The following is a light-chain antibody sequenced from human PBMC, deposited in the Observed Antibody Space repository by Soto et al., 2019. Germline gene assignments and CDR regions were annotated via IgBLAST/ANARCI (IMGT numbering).Light chain of an antibody. V-gene: IGLV2-14*01. Sequence: QSVLPQPASVSGSPGQSITISCTGTSSDVGRYNYVSWYQQHPGKAPKLMIYDVTNRPSGVSNRFSGSKSGNTASLTISGLQAEDEADYYCSSYTSSYTDVFGTGTKLTVL. CDR1: SSDVGRYNY. CDR3: SSYTSSYTDV. CDR2: DVT. J-gene: IGLJ1*01.